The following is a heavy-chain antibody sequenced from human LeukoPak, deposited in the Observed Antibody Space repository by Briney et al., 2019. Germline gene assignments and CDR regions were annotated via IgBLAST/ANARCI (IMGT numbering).Heavy chain of an antibody. CDR2: INHSGST. CDR1: GGSFSGCY. D-gene: IGHD3-3*01. Sequence: PSETLSLTCAVYGGSFSGCYWSWIRQPPGKGLEWIGEINHSGSTNYNPSLKSRVTISVDTSKNQFSLKLSSVTAADTAVYYCARSGPRAYDFWSGYHNWFDPWGQGTLVTVSS. V-gene: IGHV4-34*01. CDR3: ARSGPRAYDFWSGYHNWFDP. J-gene: IGHJ5*02.